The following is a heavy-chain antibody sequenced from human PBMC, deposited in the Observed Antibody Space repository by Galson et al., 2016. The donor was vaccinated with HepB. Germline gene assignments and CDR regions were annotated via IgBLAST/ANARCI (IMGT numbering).Heavy chain of an antibody. CDR1: THTFTTYG. CDR2: ISTYNGNT. D-gene: IGHD3-22*01. Sequence: SVKVSCKASTHTFTTYGIGWVRQAPGQGLEWVGGISTYNGNTSYAHRFEGRVTMTADTSTSTVYMELSSLRSEDTAVYYCAADSHITMIVPDRFEYWGQGTLVTVSS. J-gene: IGHJ4*02. V-gene: IGHV1-18*04. CDR3: AADSHITMIVPDRFEY.